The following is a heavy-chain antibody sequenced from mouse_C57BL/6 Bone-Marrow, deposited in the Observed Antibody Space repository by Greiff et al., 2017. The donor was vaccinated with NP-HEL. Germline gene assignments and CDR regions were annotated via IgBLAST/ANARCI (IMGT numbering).Heavy chain of an antibody. Sequence: EVKVVESGGGLVQPGGSLKLSCAASGFTFSDYYMYWVRQTPEKRLEWVAYISNGGGSTYYPDTVKGRFTISRDNAKNTLYLQMSRLKSEDTAMYYCARRTSQDYYAMDYWGQGTSVTVSS. CDR1: GFTFSDYY. J-gene: IGHJ4*01. CDR3: ARRTSQDYYAMDY. V-gene: IGHV5-12*01. D-gene: IGHD3-1*01. CDR2: ISNGGGST.